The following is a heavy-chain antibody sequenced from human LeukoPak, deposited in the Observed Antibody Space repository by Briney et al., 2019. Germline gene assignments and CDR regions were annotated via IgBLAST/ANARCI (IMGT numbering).Heavy chain of an antibody. D-gene: IGHD3-10*01. CDR3: ARGSPVLLSFGESSFLFDY. CDR1: GGSISSYY. J-gene: IGHJ4*02. V-gene: IGHV4-59*01. CDR2: IYYSGST. Sequence: TLSLTCXVSGGSISSYYWNCIRQPAGKGLEWIGYIYYSGSTNYNPSLTSRVTISVDTSKKQFSLMLSCVTAADAAVYYCARGSPVLLSFGESSFLFDYWGQGTLVTVSS.